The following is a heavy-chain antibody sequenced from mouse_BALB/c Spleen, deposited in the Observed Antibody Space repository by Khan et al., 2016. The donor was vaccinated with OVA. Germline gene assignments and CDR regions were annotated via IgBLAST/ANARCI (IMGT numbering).Heavy chain of an antibody. CDR2: IYPGSGST. Sequence: QVQLQQSGPVLVKPEASVKMSCKASGYTFTDYIINWVRQRTGQGLEWIGQIYPGSGSTYYNEKFKGKATLTADKSSNTAYMQLRSLTSEDSADYFCARSGYGSLGYWGQGTTLTVSS. D-gene: IGHD1-1*01. V-gene: IGHV1-77*01. CDR3: ARSGYGSLGY. CDR1: GYTFTDYI. J-gene: IGHJ2*01.